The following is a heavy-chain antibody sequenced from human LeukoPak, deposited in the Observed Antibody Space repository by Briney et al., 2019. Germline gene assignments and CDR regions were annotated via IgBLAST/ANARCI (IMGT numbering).Heavy chain of an antibody. CDR1: GGSFSGYY. V-gene: IGHV4-34*01. Sequence: TSETLSLTCAVYGGSFSGYYWSWIRQPPGKGLEWIGEINHSGSTNYNPSLKSRVTISVDTSKNQFSLKLSSVTAADTAVYYCARHNRVLLWFGELLYQHFDYWGQGTLVTVSS. J-gene: IGHJ4*02. D-gene: IGHD3-10*01. CDR3: ARHNRVLLWFGELLYQHFDY. CDR2: INHSGST.